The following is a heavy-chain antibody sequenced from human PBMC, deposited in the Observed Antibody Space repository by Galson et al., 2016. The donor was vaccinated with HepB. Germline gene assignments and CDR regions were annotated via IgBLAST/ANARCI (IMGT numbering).Heavy chain of an antibody. Sequence: SLRLSCAASGFTFSTYAMHWVRQAPGKGLEWVSTISGSGGSTYHADSVKGRFTISRDNSKNTVYLQMNSLRAEDTAVYYCAKFASGTYYLDSFDYWGQGTLVTVSS. V-gene: IGHV3-23*01. D-gene: IGHD3-10*01. CDR2: ISGSGGST. J-gene: IGHJ4*02. CDR3: AKFASGTYYLDSFDY. CDR1: GFTFSTYA.